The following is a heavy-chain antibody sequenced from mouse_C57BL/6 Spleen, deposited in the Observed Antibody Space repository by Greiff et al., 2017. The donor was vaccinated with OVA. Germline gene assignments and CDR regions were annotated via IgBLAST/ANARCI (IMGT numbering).Heavy chain of an antibody. CDR3: ASYDYDDGFAY. Sequence: QVQLQQPGAELVKPGASVKMSCKASGYTFTSYWITWVKQRPGQGLEWIGDIYPGRGSTNYNEKLKSKATLTVDTSSSTAYMQLSSLTSEDSAVYYCASYDYDDGFAYWGQGTLVTVSA. CDR1: GYTFTSYW. CDR2: IYPGRGST. V-gene: IGHV1-55*01. D-gene: IGHD2-4*01. J-gene: IGHJ3*01.